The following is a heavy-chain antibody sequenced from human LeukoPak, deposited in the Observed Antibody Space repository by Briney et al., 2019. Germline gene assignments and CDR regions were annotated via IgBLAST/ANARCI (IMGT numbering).Heavy chain of an antibody. CDR3: VTHEVTVVTRSTFDH. CDR2: IKQDGSEK. V-gene: IGHV3-7*01. Sequence: PGGSLRLSCAASGFTFSSYWMSWVRQAPGKGLEWVANIKQDGSEKYYVDSVKGRFTISRDNAKNSLYLQMNSLRADDTAVYYCVTHEVTVVTRSTFDHWGQGTLVTVSS. J-gene: IGHJ4*02. CDR1: GFTFSSYW. D-gene: IGHD4-23*01.